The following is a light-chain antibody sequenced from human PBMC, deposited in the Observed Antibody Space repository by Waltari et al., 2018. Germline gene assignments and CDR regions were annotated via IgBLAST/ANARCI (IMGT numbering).Light chain of an antibody. Sequence: QSALTQPASVSGSPGQSITIPCSGSSNDVGYNYVSCDQQRPGNAPKRMIYEVKHRPSGVSSCFSGSRSANTASLTISGLQAEDEADYYCSSFTTSTSLLIFGGGTKVTVL. CDR2: EVK. J-gene: IGLJ2*01. CDR3: SSFTTSTSLLI. V-gene: IGLV2-14*01. CDR1: SNDVGYNY.